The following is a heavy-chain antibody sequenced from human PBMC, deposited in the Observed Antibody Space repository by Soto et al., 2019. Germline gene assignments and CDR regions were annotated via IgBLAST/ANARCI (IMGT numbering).Heavy chain of an antibody. CDR3: ARGRAGSFQLWGVDYFDY. V-gene: IGHV3-30-3*01. D-gene: IGHD3-16*01. CDR1: GFTFSSYA. J-gene: IGHJ4*02. CDR2: ISYDGSNK. Sequence: GGSLRLSCAASGFTFSSYAMHWVRQAPGKGLEWVAVISYDGSNKYYADSVKGRFTISRDNSKNTLYLQMNSLRAEDTAVYYCARGRAGSFQLWGVDYFDYWGQGTLVTVSS.